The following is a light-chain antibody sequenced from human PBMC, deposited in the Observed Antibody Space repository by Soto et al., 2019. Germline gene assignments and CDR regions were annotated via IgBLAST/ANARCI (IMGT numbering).Light chain of an antibody. CDR3: QSYDSSLIVSKV. CDR1: SSNLGAGYD. J-gene: IGLJ1*01. V-gene: IGLV1-40*01. Sequence: QSALTQPPSVSGAPGQRVTTSCSGSSSNLGAGYDVQWYRQFPGPAPKLLIYANSVRPSGVPDRFSGSKSGTSASLAITGLQAEDEADYYCQSYDSSLIVSKVFGTGTKVTVL. CDR2: ANS.